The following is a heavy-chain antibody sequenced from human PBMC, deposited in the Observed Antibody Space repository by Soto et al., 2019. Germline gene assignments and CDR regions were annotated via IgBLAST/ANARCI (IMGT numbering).Heavy chain of an antibody. CDR3: ARSRYSSSWYRGDYYNGMNL. Sequence: GESLKISCKGSGYSFTSYWISWVRQMPGKGLEWMGRIDPSDSYTNYSPSFQGHVTISADKSISTAYLQWSSLKASDTAMYYCARSRYSSSWYRGDYYNGMNLWGQGTTVTVSS. D-gene: IGHD6-13*01. CDR2: IDPSDSYT. CDR1: GYSFTSYW. J-gene: IGHJ6*02. V-gene: IGHV5-10-1*01.